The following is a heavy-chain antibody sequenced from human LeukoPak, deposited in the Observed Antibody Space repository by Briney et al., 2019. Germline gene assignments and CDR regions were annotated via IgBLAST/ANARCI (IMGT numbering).Heavy chain of an antibody. J-gene: IGHJ4*02. Sequence: GEPLKISCKGSGYSFTSYWIGWVRQMPGKGLEWMGIIYPGDSDTRYSPSFQGQVTISADKSISTAYLQWSSLKASDTAMYYCARHSGSSYGYSLHFDYWGQGTLVTVSS. CDR2: IYPGDSDT. CDR3: ARHSGSSYGYSLHFDY. D-gene: IGHD5-18*01. V-gene: IGHV5-51*01. CDR1: GYSFTSYW.